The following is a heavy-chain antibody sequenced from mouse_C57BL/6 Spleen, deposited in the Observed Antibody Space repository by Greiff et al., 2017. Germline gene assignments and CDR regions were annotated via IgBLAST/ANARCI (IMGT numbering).Heavy chain of an antibody. CDR1: GYTFTDYE. J-gene: IGHJ3*01. CDR3: RRWEGSGFAD. Sequence: QVQLQQSGAELVRPGASVTLSCKASGYTFTDYEMHWVKQTPVHGLEWIGAIDPETGGTAYNQKFKGKAILTADKSSSTAYMELRSLTSEDSAVYYCRRWEGSGFADWGQGTLVTVSA. D-gene: IGHD1-1*01. CDR2: IDPETGGT. V-gene: IGHV1-15*01.